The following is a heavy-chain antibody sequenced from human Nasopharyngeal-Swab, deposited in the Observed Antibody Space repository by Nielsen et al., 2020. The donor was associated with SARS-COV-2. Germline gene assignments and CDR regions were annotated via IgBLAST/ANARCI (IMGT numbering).Heavy chain of an antibody. J-gene: IGHJ5*02. CDR2: IYYSGTT. CDR1: GGSMNSNNSY. V-gene: IGHV4-39*07. Sequence: SETLSLTCSVSGGSMNSNNSYWGWISQPPEKGLEWIVSIYYSGTTYYNPSLKSRLTISLDPSKNHFSLWLNSLTAADTAVYFCARAIKIFGAVVGSFDPWGQGTLVTVSS. D-gene: IGHD3-3*01. CDR3: ARAIKIFGAVVGSFDP.